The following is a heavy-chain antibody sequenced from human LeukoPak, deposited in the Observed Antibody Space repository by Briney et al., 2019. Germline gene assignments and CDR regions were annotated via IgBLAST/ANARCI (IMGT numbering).Heavy chain of an antibody. CDR2: ISYDGSNK. D-gene: IGHD2-21*02. Sequence: GGSLRLSCAASGFTFSSYAMHWVRQAPGKGLEWVAVISYDGSNKYYAGSVRGRFTISRDNSKNTLYLQMNSLRADDTAVYYCASQYCGGTCYSGFDSWGQGTLVTVSS. CDR3: ASQYCGGTCYSGFDS. J-gene: IGHJ4*02. CDR1: GFTFSSYA. V-gene: IGHV3-30-3*01.